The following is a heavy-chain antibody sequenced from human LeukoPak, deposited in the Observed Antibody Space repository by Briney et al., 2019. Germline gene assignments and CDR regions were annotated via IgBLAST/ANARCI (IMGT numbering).Heavy chain of an antibody. CDR2: MNPSGST. V-gene: IGHV4-34*01. CDR3: ARGRQDVTMIVVVMTAVSYYLDV. D-gene: IGHD3-22*01. CDR1: GGSFSGYY. Sequence: SSGTLSLTCAVYGGSFSGYYWTWIRQTPEKGLEWIGEMNPSGSTNYNPSLKSRVTISVDTSKNQFSLELSSVTAADTAVYYCARGRQDVTMIVVVMTAVSYYLDVWGKGTTVTVS. J-gene: IGHJ6*03.